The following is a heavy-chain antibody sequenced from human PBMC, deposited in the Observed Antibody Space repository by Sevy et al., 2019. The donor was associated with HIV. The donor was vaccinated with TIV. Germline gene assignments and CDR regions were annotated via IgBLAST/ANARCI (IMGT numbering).Heavy chain of an antibody. CDR1: GFTFSNYG. CDR2: ILFDGSKT. Sequence: GGSLRLSCAATGFTFSNYGMHWVRQAPGKGLEWVAVILFDGSKTYYADSVKGRFTISRDNSKNTLYLQMNSLRAEDTAVYYCAKPPPLEMWELLNWDLGTLVTVSS. D-gene: IGHD1-26*01. J-gene: IGHJ4*02. CDR3: AKPPPLEMWELLN. V-gene: IGHV3-30*18.